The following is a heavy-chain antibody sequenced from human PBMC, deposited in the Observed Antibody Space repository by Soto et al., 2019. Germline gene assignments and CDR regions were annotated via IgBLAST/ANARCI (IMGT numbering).Heavy chain of an antibody. V-gene: IGHV3-43*01. CDR1: GFTFDDYT. Sequence: EVQLVESGGVVVQPGGSLRLSCAASGFTFDDYTMHWVRQAPGKGLEWVSLISWDGGSTYYADSVKGRFIISRDNSKNTLFLQMNSPRPEDTAVYYCAKDKGVFNWATSYFDYWGQGALVTVSS. J-gene: IGHJ4*02. D-gene: IGHD1-1*01. CDR3: AKDKGVFNWATSYFDY. CDR2: ISWDGGST.